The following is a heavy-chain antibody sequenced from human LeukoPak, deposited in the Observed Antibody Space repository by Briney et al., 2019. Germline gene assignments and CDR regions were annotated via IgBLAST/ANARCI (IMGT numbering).Heavy chain of an antibody. D-gene: IGHD3-10*01. CDR3: ARDDNYYGSGSYYWYFDL. Sequence: SETLSLTCTVSGGSISSYYWSWIRQPPGKGLEWIGYIYYSGSTNYNPSLKSRVTISVDTSKNQFSLKLSSVTAADTAVYYCARDDNYYGSGSYYWYFDLWGRGTLVTVSS. V-gene: IGHV4-59*01. CDR1: GGSISSYY. J-gene: IGHJ2*01. CDR2: IYYSGST.